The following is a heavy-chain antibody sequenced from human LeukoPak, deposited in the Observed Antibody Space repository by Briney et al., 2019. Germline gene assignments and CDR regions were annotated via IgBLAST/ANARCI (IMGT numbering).Heavy chain of an antibody. J-gene: IGHJ2*01. CDR3: ARRFDL. Sequence: GGSLRLSCAASGFTFSSYEMNWVRQAPGKGLEWISYISSGGSTIYYADSVKGRFTISGDNAKNSLSLQMNSLRDEDSAIYYCARRFDLWGRGTLVTVSS. V-gene: IGHV3-48*03. CDR1: GFTFSSYE. CDR2: ISSGGSTI.